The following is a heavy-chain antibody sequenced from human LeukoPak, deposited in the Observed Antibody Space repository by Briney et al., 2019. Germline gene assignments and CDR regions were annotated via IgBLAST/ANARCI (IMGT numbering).Heavy chain of an antibody. D-gene: IGHD3-3*01. Sequence: GGSLRLSCAASGFTVSSNYMSWVRQAPGKGLEWVSVIYSGGSTYYADSVKGRFTISRDNSKNTLYLQMNSLRAEDTAVYYCARGGYYDFWSGRDYGMGVWGQGSTVTVSS. CDR3: ARGGYYDFWSGRDYGMGV. CDR1: GFTVSSNY. J-gene: IGHJ6*02. V-gene: IGHV3-53*01. CDR2: IYSGGST.